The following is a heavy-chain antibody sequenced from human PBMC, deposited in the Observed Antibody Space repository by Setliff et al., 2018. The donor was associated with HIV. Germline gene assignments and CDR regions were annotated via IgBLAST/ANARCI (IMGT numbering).Heavy chain of an antibody. CDR2: IFYTGNT. CDR1: GGSISSYF. V-gene: IGHV4-59*08. D-gene: IGHD2-2*01. CDR3: ARLGRSSTGPL. Sequence: SETLSLTCTVSGGSISSYFWSWIRQSPGKGLEWIAFIFYTGNTKYNPSLRSRVSMSVDTSNNQFSLNLTSVTAADTAVYYCARLGRSSTGPLRGQGTLVTVSS. J-gene: IGHJ4*02.